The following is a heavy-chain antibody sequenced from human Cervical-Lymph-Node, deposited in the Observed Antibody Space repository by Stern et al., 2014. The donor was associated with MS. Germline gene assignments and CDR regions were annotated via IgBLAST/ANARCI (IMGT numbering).Heavy chain of an antibody. J-gene: IGHJ5*02. V-gene: IGHV5-51*01. CDR2: IYPCDSDT. CDR1: GYSFTSHW. Sequence: VQLVQSGAEVKKPGESLKISCKGSGYSFTSHWIGWGRQMPGKGLEWMGIIYPCDSDTRNSPAFQGQGPISADKSTSTAYLQWSSLKASDTAMYYCARRMTTVTPGFDPWGQGTLVTVSS. D-gene: IGHD4-17*01. CDR3: ARRMTTVTPGFDP.